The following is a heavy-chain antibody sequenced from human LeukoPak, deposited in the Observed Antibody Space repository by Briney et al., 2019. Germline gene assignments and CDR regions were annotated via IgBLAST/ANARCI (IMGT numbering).Heavy chain of an antibody. Sequence: SETLSLTCAVYGGSFSGYYWSWIRQPPGKGLEWIGEINHSGGTNYNPSLKSRVTISVDTSKNQFSLKLSSVTAADTAVYYCARAGMVRGVIRAFDIWGQGTMVTVSS. D-gene: IGHD3-10*01. CDR2: INHSGGT. CDR3: ARAGMVRGVIRAFDI. CDR1: GGSFSGYY. J-gene: IGHJ3*02. V-gene: IGHV4-34*01.